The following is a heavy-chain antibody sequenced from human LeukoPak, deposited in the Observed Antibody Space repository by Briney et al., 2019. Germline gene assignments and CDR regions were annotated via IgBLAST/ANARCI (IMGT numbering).Heavy chain of an antibody. Sequence: SETLSLTCTVSGYSISSGYYWGWIRQPPGKGLEWIGSIYHSGSTYYNPSLQSRVTISVDTSKNQFSLKLSAVTAADTAVYYCARRAGAAAGYYYYMDVWGKGTTVTISS. CDR3: ARRAGAAAGYYYYMDV. J-gene: IGHJ6*03. CDR2: IYHSGST. D-gene: IGHD6-13*01. V-gene: IGHV4-38-2*02. CDR1: GYSISSGYY.